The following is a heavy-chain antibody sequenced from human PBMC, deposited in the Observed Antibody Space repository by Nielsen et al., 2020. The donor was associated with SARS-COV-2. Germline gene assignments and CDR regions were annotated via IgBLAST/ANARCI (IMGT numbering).Heavy chain of an antibody. CDR1: GGSFSGVY. V-gene: IGHV4-34*01. CDR3: ARAPDIVLQPTAIPL. D-gene: IGHD2-8*01. CDR2: INHSGST. Sequence: SETLSLTCAVHGGSFSGVYWSWIRQPPGKGLEWIGEINHSGSTNYNPSLKSRVTISVDTSKNQFSLNLRFVTAADTAVYYCARAPDIVLQPTAIPLWGQGTMVPVSS. J-gene: IGHJ3*01.